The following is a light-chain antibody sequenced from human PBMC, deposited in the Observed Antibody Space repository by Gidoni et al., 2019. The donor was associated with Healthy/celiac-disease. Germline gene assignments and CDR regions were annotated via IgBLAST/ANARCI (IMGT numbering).Light chain of an antibody. CDR2: LGS. CDR1: QSLLHSNGYNY. Sequence: DIVMTQSPLSLPVTPGEPASISCRSSQSLLHSNGYNYLDWYLQKPGQSPQLLIYLGSTRASGVPVRCSGSGSGTDFTLKISRVEAEDVGVYYCMQALQTQYTFGQGTKLEIK. CDR3: MQALQTQYT. J-gene: IGKJ2*01. V-gene: IGKV2-28*01.